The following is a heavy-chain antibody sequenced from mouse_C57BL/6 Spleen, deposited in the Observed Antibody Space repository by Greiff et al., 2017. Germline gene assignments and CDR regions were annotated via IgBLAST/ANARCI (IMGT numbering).Heavy chain of an antibody. CDR3: ARRAVCYDYDEGVYFDC. CDR2: IDPANGNT. D-gene: IGHD2-4*01. V-gene: IGHV14-3*01. J-gene: IGHJ2*01. Sequence: EVKLMESVAELVRPGASVKLSCTASGFNIKNTYMHWVKQRPEQGLEWIGRIDPANGNTKYAPKFQGKATITADTSSNTAYLQLSSLTSEDTAIYYCARRAVCYDYDEGVYFDCWGQGTTLTVSS. CDR1: GFNIKNTY.